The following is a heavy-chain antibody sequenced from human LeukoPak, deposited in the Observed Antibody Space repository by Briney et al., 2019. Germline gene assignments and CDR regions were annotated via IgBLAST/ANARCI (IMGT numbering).Heavy chain of an antibody. CDR3: ARRGSGSYYYYFDY. V-gene: IGHV4-4*02. CDR1: GASISRPYW. D-gene: IGHD3-10*01. J-gene: IGHJ4*02. Sequence: SGTLSLTCGVSGASISRPYWWIWVRQPPGKGLEWIAEISYSGNTHYNPSLKSRVTISVDTSKNQFSLKLSSVTAADTAVYYCARRGSGSYYYYFDYWGQGTLVTVSS. CDR2: ISYSGNT.